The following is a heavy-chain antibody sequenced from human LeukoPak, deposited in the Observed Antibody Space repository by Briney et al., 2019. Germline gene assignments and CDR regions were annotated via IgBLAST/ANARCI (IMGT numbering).Heavy chain of an antibody. V-gene: IGHV1-58*01. CDR3: AAERGYSGYDEGAFDI. J-gene: IGHJ3*02. Sequence: GASVKVSCKASGFTFTSSAVQWVRQARGQRLEWIGWIVVGSGNTNYAQKFQERVTITRDMSTSTAYMELSSLRSEDTAVYYCAAERGYSGYDEGAFDIWGQGTMVTVSS. CDR2: IVVGSGNT. D-gene: IGHD5-12*01. CDR1: GFTFTSSA.